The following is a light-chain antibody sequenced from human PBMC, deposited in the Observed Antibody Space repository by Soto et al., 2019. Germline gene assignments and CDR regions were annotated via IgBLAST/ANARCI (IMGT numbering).Light chain of an antibody. CDR2: WAS. J-gene: IGKJ3*01. CDR3: QQYGGAPFT. CDR1: PSVLSSSNNKNY. V-gene: IGKV4-1*01. Sequence: DFVMTQTPDSLAVSLGEKATINCKSSPSVLSSSNNKNYLAWYQQKPGQPPKLLIYWASTRDSGVPDRFSGSGSGTDFTLTISSLQAEDSAAYYCQQYGGAPFTFGPGTRVDVK.